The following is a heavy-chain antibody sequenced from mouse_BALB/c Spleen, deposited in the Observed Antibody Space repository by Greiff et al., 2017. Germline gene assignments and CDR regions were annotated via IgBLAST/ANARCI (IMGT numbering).Heavy chain of an antibody. CDR1: GFNIKDTY. J-gene: IGHJ3*01. Sequence: VQLKQSGAELVKPGASVKLSCTASGFNIKDTYMHWVKQRPEQGLEWIGRIDPANGNTKYDPKFQGKATITADTSSNTAYLQLSSLTSEDTAVYYCASPSSYWFAYWGQGTLVTVSA. D-gene: IGHD1-1*01. CDR3: ASPSSYWFAY. V-gene: IGHV14-3*02. CDR2: IDPANGNT.